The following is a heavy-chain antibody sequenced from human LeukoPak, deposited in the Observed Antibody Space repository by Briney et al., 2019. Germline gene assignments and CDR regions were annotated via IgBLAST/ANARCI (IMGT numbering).Heavy chain of an antibody. V-gene: IGHV3-9*01. J-gene: IGHJ6*02. CDR2: ISWNSGSI. Sequence: PGRSLRLSCAASGFTFDDYAMHWVRQAPGKGLEWVSGISWNSGSIGYADSVRGRFTISRDNAKNSLYLQMNSLRAEDTALYYCAKDGSGDYYYHYGMDVWGQGTTVTVSS. D-gene: IGHD7-27*01. CDR1: GFTFDDYA. CDR3: AKDGSGDYYYHYGMDV.